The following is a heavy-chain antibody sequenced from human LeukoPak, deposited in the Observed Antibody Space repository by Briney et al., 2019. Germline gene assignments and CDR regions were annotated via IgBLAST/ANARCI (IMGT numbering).Heavy chain of an antibody. V-gene: IGHV3-33*01. CDR3: ARVRPRAAADTRYGMDV. D-gene: IGHD6-13*01. Sequence: GGSLRLSCAASGFTFSSYGMHWVRQAPGKGLEWVAVIWYDGSNKYYADSVKGRFTISRDNSKNTLYLQMNSLRAEDTAVYYCARVRPRAAADTRYGMDVWGQGTTVTVSS. CDR2: IWYDGSNK. J-gene: IGHJ6*02. CDR1: GFTFSSYG.